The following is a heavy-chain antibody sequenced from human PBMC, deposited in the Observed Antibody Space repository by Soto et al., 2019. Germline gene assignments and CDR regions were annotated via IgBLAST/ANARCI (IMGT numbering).Heavy chain of an antibody. CDR2: IHYSGST. CDR3: ARHLGEGYFDY. Sequence: SETLSLTCTVSGGSISSSSYYWGWIRQPPGKGLEWIGSIHYSGSTYYNPSLKSRVTISADTSKNHFSLKLSSVTAADTAVYYCARHLGEGYFDYWGQGTLVTVSS. CDR1: GGSISSSSYY. J-gene: IGHJ4*02. V-gene: IGHV4-39*01.